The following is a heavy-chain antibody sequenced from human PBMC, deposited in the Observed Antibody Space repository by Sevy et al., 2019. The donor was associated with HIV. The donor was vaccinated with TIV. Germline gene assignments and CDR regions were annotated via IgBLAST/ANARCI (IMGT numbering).Heavy chain of an antibody. CDR1: GFTFSSLS. J-gene: IGHJ3*01. CDR3: AATSGTWDDAFDL. CDR2: IGSDGTTK. V-gene: IGHV3-48*01. D-gene: IGHD2-15*01. Sequence: GGSLRLSCEASGFTFSSLSMSWVRQAPGKGLEWVSYIGSDGTTKHYAESMRGRFTISRDNAKNSLYLQINGLGAEDTAGYYCAATSGTWDDAFDLWGQGTMVTVSS.